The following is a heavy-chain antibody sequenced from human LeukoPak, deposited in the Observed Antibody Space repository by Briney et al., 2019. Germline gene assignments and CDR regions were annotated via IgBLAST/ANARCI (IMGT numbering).Heavy chain of an antibody. V-gene: IGHV4-4*07. CDR2: ISTTGSP. CDR3: AREAGIIRPLDF. Sequence: ASETLSLTCSISGDSLKNFYWTWIRQPAGKGLEWLGRISTTGSPNYNAYLKSRLTLAIDTSRSQFSLKLSSVTAADTAVHYCAREAGIIRPLDFWGQGLLVTVSS. J-gene: IGHJ4*02. D-gene: IGHD3-16*02. CDR1: GDSLKNFY.